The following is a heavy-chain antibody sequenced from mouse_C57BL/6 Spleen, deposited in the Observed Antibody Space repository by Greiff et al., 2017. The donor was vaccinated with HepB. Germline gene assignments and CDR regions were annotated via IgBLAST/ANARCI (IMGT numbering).Heavy chain of an antibody. CDR2: IHPNSGST. CDR1: GYTFTSYW. J-gene: IGHJ4*01. V-gene: IGHV1-64*01. Sequence: VQLQQSGAELVKPGASVKLSCKASGYTFTSYWMHWVKQRPGQGLEWIGMIHPNSGSTNYNEKFKSKATLTVDKSSSTAYMQLSSLTSEDSAVYYCARSLLRYYAMDYWGQGTSVTVSS. CDR3: ARSLLRYYAMDY. D-gene: IGHD1-2*01.